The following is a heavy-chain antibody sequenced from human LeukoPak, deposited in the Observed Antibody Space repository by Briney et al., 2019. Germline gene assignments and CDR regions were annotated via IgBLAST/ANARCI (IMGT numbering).Heavy chain of an antibody. D-gene: IGHD6-19*01. CDR3: AKDARRTNGWYFFDY. CDR1: GFPFSSYG. V-gene: IGHV3-23*01. Sequence: GGSLRLSCAASGFPFSSYGMHWVRQAPGKGLEWVSVISDSGGSTYYADSVKGRFTISRDNSKNTLFLQMNSLRAEDTAVYYCAKDARRTNGWYFFDYWGQGTLVTVSS. CDR2: ISDSGGST. J-gene: IGHJ4*02.